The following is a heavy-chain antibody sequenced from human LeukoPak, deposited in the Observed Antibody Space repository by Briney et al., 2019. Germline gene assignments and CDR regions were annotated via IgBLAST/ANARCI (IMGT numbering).Heavy chain of an antibody. Sequence: PSETLSLTCAVYGGSFSGYYWSWIRQPPGKGLEWIGEINHSGSTNYNPSLKSRVTISVDTSKNQFSLKLSSVTAADTAVYYCARHPYYRIAAGYYFDYWGQGTLVTVSS. J-gene: IGHJ4*02. V-gene: IGHV4-34*01. CDR1: GGSFSGYY. CDR2: INHSGST. D-gene: IGHD3-10*01. CDR3: ARHPYYRIAAGYYFDY.